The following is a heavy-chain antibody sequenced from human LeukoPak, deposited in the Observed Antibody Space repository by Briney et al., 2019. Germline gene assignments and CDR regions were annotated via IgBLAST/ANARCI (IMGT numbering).Heavy chain of an antibody. CDR2: IGDTM. Sequence: GGSLRLSCGASGFTFRSFAVSWVRQAPGKGLEWVSYIGDTMWYADSVKGRFTISRDNAKNSLYLQMNSLKAEDTAVYYCASDRNWAFDYWGQGTLVTVSS. D-gene: IGHD7-27*01. CDR3: ASDRNWAFDY. CDR1: GFTFRSFA. V-gene: IGHV3-48*01. J-gene: IGHJ4*02.